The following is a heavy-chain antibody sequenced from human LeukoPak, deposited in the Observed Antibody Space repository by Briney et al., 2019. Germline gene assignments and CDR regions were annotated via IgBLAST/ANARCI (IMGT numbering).Heavy chain of an antibody. V-gene: IGHV3-23*01. D-gene: IGHD3-10*01. CDR3: AKLDGPYYNSGRRAYFDY. Sequence: GGSLRLSCAASGFTFSSYAIRWVRQAPGKGLAWVAIIGRSGGNTYYTDSVKGPFTISRDNSKSTLFLQVNNVRAEDTAVYYCAKLDGPYYNSGRRAYFDYWGQGALVSVSS. J-gene: IGHJ4*02. CDR1: GFTFSSYA. CDR2: IGRSGGNT.